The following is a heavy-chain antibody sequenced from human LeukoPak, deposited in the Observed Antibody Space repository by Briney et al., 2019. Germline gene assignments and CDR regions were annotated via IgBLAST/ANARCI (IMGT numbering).Heavy chain of an antibody. CDR3: AREGYGSGSYPPPHDAFDI. Sequence: GESLKISCKGSGYSFTSYWIGWVRQMPGKGLEWMGIIYPGDSDTRYSPSFQGQVTISADKSISTAYLQWSSLKASDTAMYYCAREGYGSGSYPPPHDAFDIWGQGTMVTVSS. J-gene: IGHJ3*02. D-gene: IGHD3-10*01. V-gene: IGHV5-51*01. CDR2: IYPGDSDT. CDR1: GYSFTSYW.